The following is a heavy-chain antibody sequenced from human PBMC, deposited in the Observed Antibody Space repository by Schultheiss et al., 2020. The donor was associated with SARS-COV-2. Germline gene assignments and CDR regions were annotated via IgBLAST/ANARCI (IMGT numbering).Heavy chain of an antibody. CDR3: ARGTHWFDP. J-gene: IGHJ5*02. Sequence: SETLSLTCAVYGGSFSGYYWSWIRQPPGKGLEWIGEINHSGSTNYNPSLKSRVTISVDTSKKQFSLKLISVTAADTAVYYCARGTHWFDPWGQGTLVTVSS. CDR2: INHSGST. V-gene: IGHV4-34*01. CDR1: GGSFSGYY.